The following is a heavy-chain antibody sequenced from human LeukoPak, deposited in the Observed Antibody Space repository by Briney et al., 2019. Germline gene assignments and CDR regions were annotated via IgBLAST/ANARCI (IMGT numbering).Heavy chain of an antibody. Sequence: PSETLSLTCAVYGGSFSGYYWSWIRQPPGKGLEWIGEIDHSGSTNYNPSLKSRVTISVDTSKNQFSLKLSSVTAADTAVYYCASPVRLERRYYYYSMDVWGKGTTVTVSS. J-gene: IGHJ6*03. CDR2: IDHSGST. CDR1: GGSFSGYY. CDR3: ASPVRLERRYYYYSMDV. V-gene: IGHV4-34*01. D-gene: IGHD1-1*01.